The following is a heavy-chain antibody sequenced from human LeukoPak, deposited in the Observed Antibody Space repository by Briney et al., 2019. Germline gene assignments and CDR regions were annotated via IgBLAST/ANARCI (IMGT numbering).Heavy chain of an antibody. Sequence: PSETLSLTCTVSGGSISSYYWSWIQQPPGKGLEWIGYIYYSGSTNYNPSLKSRVTISVDTSKNQFSLKLSSVTAADTAVYYCARALYDSSGYYSYYFDYWGQGTLVTVSS. CDR3: ARALYDSSGYYSYYFDY. V-gene: IGHV4-59*01. CDR1: GGSISSYY. CDR2: IYYSGST. D-gene: IGHD3-22*01. J-gene: IGHJ4*02.